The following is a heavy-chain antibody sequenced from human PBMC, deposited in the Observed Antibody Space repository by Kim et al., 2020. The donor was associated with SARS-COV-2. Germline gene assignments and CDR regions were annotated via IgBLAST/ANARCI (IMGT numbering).Heavy chain of an antibody. CDR3: AKDLGDY. Sequence: GGSLRLSCAASGFTFDDYAMHWVRQAPGKGLEWVSGISWNSGSIGYADSVKGRFTISRDNAKNSLYLQMHSLRAEDTALYYCAKDLGDYWGQGTLVTVSS. CDR1: GFTFDDYA. J-gene: IGHJ4*02. V-gene: IGHV3-9*01. CDR2: ISWNSGSI.